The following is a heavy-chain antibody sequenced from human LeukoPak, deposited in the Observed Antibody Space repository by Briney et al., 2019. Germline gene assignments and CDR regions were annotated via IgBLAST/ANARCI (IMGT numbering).Heavy chain of an antibody. CDR3: ARDRTGGSYLRV. D-gene: IGHD1-26*01. Sequence: ASVKVSCKASGGTFSSYAITWVRQAPGQGLEWMGWISAYNGNTNYAQKLQGRVTMTTDTSTSTAYMELRSLRSDDTAVYYCARDRTGGSYLRVWGKGTTVTVSS. CDR2: ISAYNGNT. V-gene: IGHV1-18*01. CDR1: GGTFSSYA. J-gene: IGHJ6*04.